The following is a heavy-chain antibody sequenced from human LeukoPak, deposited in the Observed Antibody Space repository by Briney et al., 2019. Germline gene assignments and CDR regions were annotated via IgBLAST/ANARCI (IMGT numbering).Heavy chain of an antibody. D-gene: IGHD2-2*02. V-gene: IGHV3-23*01. CDR3: AKDDVVVVPAAIA. CDR2: ISGSGGST. Sequence: PGGSLRLSWTASGFTFSSYAMSWVRQAPGKGLEWVSAISGSGGSTYYADSVKGRFTISRDNSKNTLYLQMNSLRAEDTAVYYCAKDDVVVVPAAIAWGQGTLVTVSS. J-gene: IGHJ5*02. CDR1: GFTFSSYA.